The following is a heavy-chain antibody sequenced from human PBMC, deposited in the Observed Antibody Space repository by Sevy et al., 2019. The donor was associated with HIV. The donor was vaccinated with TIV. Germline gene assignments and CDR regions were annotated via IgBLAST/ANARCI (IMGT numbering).Heavy chain of an antibody. V-gene: IGHV3-7*01. CDR3: TRDAGYSIAWSPSDY. CDR2: IKPDGSKK. D-gene: IGHD6-19*01. Sequence: GGSLRLSCAASGFTFSIYWMTWVRQAPGKGLEWVANIKPDGSKKYYVDSVKGRFTISRDNAENSLYLQMNSLRPEDTAVYYCTRDAGYSIAWSPSDYWGQGTLVTVSS. CDR1: GFTFSIYW. J-gene: IGHJ4*02.